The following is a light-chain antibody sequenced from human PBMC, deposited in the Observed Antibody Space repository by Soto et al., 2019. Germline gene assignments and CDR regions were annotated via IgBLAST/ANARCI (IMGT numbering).Light chain of an antibody. Sequence: QLVLTQPPSATGTPGQRVTISCSGSSSNIGRNTINWYQQLPGTAPRLLIYSNNQRPSGVPDRFSASKSGTSASLAISGLQSEDEADYYCAAWDDSLNGHAVFGGGTKLTVL. CDR1: SSNIGRNT. CDR2: SNN. V-gene: IGLV1-44*01. J-gene: IGLJ2*01. CDR3: AAWDDSLNGHAV.